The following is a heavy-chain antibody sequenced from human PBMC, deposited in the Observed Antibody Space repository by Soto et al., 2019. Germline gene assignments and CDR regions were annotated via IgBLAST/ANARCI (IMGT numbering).Heavy chain of an antibody. CDR2: IIPLDHII. V-gene: IGHV1-69*04. J-gene: IGHJ3*01. Sequence: QVQLVQSGADVKKPGSSVKVSCKASGGFYSIKTISWVRQAPGQGLEWMGRIIPLDHIINNAQKFQGRVAISADKSTSTAYMELSSLKSDDSAIYFCARERRRDDSNSFDVLDVGGQGRMVTGSS. D-gene: IGHD3-22*01. CDR1: GGFYSIKT. CDR3: ARERRRDDSNSFDVLDV.